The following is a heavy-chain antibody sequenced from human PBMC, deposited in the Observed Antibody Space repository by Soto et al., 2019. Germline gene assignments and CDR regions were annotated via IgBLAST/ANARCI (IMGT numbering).Heavy chain of an antibody. J-gene: IGHJ3*02. CDR2: ISSSSSYT. V-gene: IGHV3-11*06. CDR3: ARGRCGSCYSPAFDI. Sequence: GGSLRLSCAASGFTFSDYYMSWIRQAPGKGLEWVSYISSSSSYTNYADSVKGRFTISRDNAKNSLYLQMNSLGAEDTAVYYCARGRCGSCYSPAFDIWGQGTMVTVSS. D-gene: IGHD2-15*01. CDR1: GFTFSDYY.